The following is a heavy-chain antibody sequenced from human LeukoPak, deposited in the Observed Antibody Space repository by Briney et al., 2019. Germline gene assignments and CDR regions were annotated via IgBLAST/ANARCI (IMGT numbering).Heavy chain of an antibody. V-gene: IGHV4-39*01. D-gene: IGHD1-1*01. CDR1: VVSTSIAIYC. J-gene: IGHJ4*02. Sequence: PETLSDTSAEPVVSTSIAIYCRGWIRQPPGKGLEWIGTIYYSGSTYYNPSLKSRVTISVDTSKNQFSLKLSSVADPAVAVYYSVIPGDYNWSIDIWGQGTLVTVSS. CDR3: VIPGDYNWSIDI. CDR2: IYYSGST.